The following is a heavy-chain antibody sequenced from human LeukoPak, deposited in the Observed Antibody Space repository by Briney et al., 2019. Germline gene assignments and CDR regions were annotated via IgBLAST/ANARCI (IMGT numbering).Heavy chain of an antibody. V-gene: IGHV3-23*01. CDR2: ISVSGGNT. Sequence: GGSLRLSCAASGFTFSSYAMSWVRQAPGKGLEWVSAISVSGGNTFYADSVKGRFTISRDNSKNTLYLQMNSLRAEDTALYYCAKASSSWPFDSWGQGTLVTVSS. CDR1: GFTFSSYA. CDR3: AKASSSWPFDS. D-gene: IGHD6-13*01. J-gene: IGHJ4*02.